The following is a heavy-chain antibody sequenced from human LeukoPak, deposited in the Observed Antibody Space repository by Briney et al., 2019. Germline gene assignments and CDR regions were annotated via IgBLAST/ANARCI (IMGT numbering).Heavy chain of an antibody. J-gene: IGHJ5*02. Sequence: LSQTLSLTCAISGDSVSSTSATWNWIRQSPSRGLEWLGRTYYRSKWSSDYAVSVKSRITIKSDTPKNQFSLRLNSVTPEDTAVYYCARGPGWVDPWGQGTLVTVSS. CDR1: GDSVSSTSAT. V-gene: IGHV6-1*01. CDR2: TYYRSKWSS. CDR3: ARGPGWVDP.